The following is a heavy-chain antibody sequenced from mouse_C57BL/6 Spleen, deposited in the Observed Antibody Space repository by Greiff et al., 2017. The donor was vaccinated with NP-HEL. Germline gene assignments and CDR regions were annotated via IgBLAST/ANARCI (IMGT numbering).Heavy chain of an antibody. D-gene: IGHD4-1*01. CDR1: GYTFTSYW. J-gene: IGHJ4*01. Sequence: QVQLQQPGAELVRPGSSVKLSCKASGYTFTSYWMHWVKQRPIQGLEWIGNIDPSDSETHYNQKFKDKATLTVDKSSSTAYMQLSSRTSEDSAVYYCARWRTVTGYAMDYWGQGTSVTVSS. V-gene: IGHV1-52*01. CDR2: IDPSDSET. CDR3: ARWRTVTGYAMDY.